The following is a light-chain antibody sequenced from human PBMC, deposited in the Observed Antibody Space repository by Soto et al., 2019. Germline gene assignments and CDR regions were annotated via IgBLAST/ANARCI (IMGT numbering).Light chain of an antibody. Sequence: DLQMTQSPATLSASVGDRVSITCRASQDISRWLAWYQQKPGKAPKVLIWDASSLQRGVPSRFTGSGSGTEFTLTINGLQPDDFATYYCQQSDSTPYTFGQGTKVEI. CDR2: DAS. CDR1: QDISRW. J-gene: IGKJ2*01. V-gene: IGKV1-5*01. CDR3: QQSDSTPYT.